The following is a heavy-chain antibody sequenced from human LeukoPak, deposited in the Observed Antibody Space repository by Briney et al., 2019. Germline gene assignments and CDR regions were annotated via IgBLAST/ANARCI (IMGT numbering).Heavy chain of an antibody. V-gene: IGHV3-48*04. CDR3: VRDPSYGSSWYYYMDV. CDR1: EFTFVRYA. J-gene: IGHJ6*03. D-gene: IGHD6-13*01. Sequence: GGSLRLSCTASEFTFVRYAMNWVRQAPGKGLEWVSYISSSSFKIGYADSVKGRFSISRDNSKNSLYLQMDSLRVEDTAVYYCVRDPSYGSSWYYYMDVWGKGTTVTVSS. CDR2: ISSSSFKI.